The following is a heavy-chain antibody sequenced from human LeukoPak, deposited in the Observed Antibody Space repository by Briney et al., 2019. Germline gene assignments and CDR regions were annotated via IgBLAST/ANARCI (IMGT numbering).Heavy chain of an antibody. CDR3: AREVGCSSTSCYPYCGGDCHTSGAFDI. Sequence: ASVKVSCKASGYTLTSYDINWVRQATGQGLEWMGGIIPIFGTANYAQKFQGRVTITADESTSTAYMELSSLRSEDTAVYYCAREVGCSSTSCYPYCGGDCHTSGAFDIWGQGTMVTVSS. CDR1: GYTLTSYD. J-gene: IGHJ3*02. D-gene: IGHD2-2*01. V-gene: IGHV1-69*13. CDR2: IIPIFGTA.